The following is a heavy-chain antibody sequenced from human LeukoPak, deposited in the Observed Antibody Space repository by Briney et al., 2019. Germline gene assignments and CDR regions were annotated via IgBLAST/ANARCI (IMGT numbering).Heavy chain of an antibody. CDR1: GGSISSSNYY. J-gene: IGHJ4*02. CDR3: AKGGYLDC. V-gene: IGHV4-39*01. CDR2: IYYSGST. Sequence: PSETLSLTCSVSGGSISSSNYYWGWIRQPPGKGLEWIASIYYSGSTYHNPSLKSRVTISVDTSKNQFSLKLSSVTAADTAVYYCAKGGYLDCWGQGTLVTVSS. D-gene: IGHD2-2*01.